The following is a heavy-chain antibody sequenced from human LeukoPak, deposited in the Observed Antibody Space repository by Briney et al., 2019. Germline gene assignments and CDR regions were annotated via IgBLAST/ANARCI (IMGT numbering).Heavy chain of an antibody. J-gene: IGHJ6*02. Sequence: SETLSLTCTVSGGSISSSSYYWGWIRQPPGKGLEWIGSIYYSGSTYYNPSLKSRVTISVDTSKNQFSLKLSSVTAADTAVYYCASQIFGVVMYYYYYGMDVWGQGTTVTVSS. D-gene: IGHD3-3*01. CDR2: IYYSGST. CDR3: ASQIFGVVMYYYYYGMDV. CDR1: GGSISSSSYY. V-gene: IGHV4-39*01.